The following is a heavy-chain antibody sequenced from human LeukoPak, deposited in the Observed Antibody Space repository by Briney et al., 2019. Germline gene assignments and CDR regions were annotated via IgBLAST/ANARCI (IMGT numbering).Heavy chain of an antibody. V-gene: IGHV4-4*02. CDR1: GGSIRSSNW. J-gene: IGHJ4*02. CDR2: IYHSGST. D-gene: IGHD6-25*01. Sequence: PSETLSLTCAVSGGSIRSSNWWSWVRQPPGKGLEWIGEIYHSGSTDYNPSLRSRVTISVDKSKNQFSLKLTSVTAADTAVYYCAGGTYSSGPNYWGQGTLVTVSS. CDR3: AGGTYSSGPNY.